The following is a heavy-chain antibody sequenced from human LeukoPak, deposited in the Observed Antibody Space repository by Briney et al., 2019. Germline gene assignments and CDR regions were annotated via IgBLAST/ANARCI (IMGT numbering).Heavy chain of an antibody. Sequence: GASVKVSCKASGYTFTSYGISWVRQAPGQGLEWMGWISAYNGNTNYAQKLQGRVTMTTDTSTSTAYMELRSLRSDDTAVYYCARDWSPYYYDSSGYYYRAFDIWGQGTTVTVSS. CDR1: GYTFTSYG. CDR3: ARDWSPYYYDSSGYYYRAFDI. CDR2: ISAYNGNT. J-gene: IGHJ3*02. D-gene: IGHD3-22*01. V-gene: IGHV1-18*01.